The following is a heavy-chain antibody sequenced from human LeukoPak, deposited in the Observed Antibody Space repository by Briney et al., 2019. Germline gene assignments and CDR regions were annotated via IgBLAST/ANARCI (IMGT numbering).Heavy chain of an antibody. D-gene: IGHD6-13*01. CDR1: GFTFSSYA. J-gene: IGHJ4*02. V-gene: IGHV3-21*01. Sequence: GGSLRLSCAASGFTFSSYAMSWVRQAPGKGLEWVSSISSSSSYIYYADSVKGRFTISRDNAKNSLYLQMNSLRAEDTAVYYCASSIQREGSSWLPFDFWGQGTLVTVSS. CDR2: ISSSSSYI. CDR3: ASSIQREGSSWLPFDF.